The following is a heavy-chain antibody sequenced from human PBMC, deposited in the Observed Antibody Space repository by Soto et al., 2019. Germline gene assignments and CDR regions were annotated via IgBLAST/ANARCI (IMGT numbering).Heavy chain of an antibody. Sequence: ASVKVSCKISGYTLTEIAMHWVRQPPGKGLEWMGGLDPEDGETIYAQSFQGRVTMTEDTSTDTAYMELSSLRSEDTAVYYCARETIASWLDTWGKGTLVTVYS. CDR1: GYTLTEIA. CDR3: ARETIASWLDT. D-gene: IGHD6-13*01. J-gene: IGHJ5*02. CDR2: LDPEDGET. V-gene: IGHV1-24*01.